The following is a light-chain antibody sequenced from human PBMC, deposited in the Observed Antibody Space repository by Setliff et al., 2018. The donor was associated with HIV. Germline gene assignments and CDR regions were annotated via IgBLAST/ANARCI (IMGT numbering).Light chain of an antibody. CDR2: SND. CDR3: ATWDDSLNAGV. CDR1: SSNIGSNT. J-gene: IGLJ3*02. V-gene: IGLV1-44*01. Sequence: QSALAQPPSASGTPGQRVTISCSGSSSNIGSNTVHWYLQVPGTAPKLLIYSNDQRPSGVPDRFSGSKSGTSASLAISGLQSEDEADYYCATWDDSLNAGVFGGGTKVTVL.